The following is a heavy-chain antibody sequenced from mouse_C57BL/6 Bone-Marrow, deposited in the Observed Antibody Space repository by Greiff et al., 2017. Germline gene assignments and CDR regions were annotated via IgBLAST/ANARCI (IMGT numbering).Heavy chain of an antibody. CDR2: INPSSGYT. J-gene: IGHJ3*01. CDR1: GYTFTSYW. Sequence: QVQLQQSGAELAKPGASVKLSCKASGYTFTSYWMHWVKQRPGQGLEWIGYINPSSGYTKYTQKFKDKATLTADKSSSTAYMQLSSLTYEGAAGYYCAKGQLRAWFAYWGQGTLVTVSA. D-gene: IGHD3-2*02. V-gene: IGHV1-7*01. CDR3: AKGQLRAWFAY.